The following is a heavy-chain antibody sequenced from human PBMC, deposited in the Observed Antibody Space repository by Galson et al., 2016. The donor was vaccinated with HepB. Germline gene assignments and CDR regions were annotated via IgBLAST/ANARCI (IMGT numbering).Heavy chain of an antibody. Sequence: SETLSLTCTVSVGSVSYGNYYWSWIRQPPGKTLEWIGYTSYTGTPDYNPSLGSRVTISVDKSKNQFSLNLSSVTAADTAVYFCARMTSTYYYLDYWGQGTLVTVSS. V-gene: IGHV4-61*01. CDR1: VGSVSYGNYY. D-gene: IGHD2/OR15-2a*01. CDR2: TSYTGTP. J-gene: IGHJ4*02. CDR3: ARMTSTYYYLDY.